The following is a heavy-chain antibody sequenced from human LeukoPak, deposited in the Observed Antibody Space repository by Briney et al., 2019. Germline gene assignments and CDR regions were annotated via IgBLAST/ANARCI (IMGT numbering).Heavy chain of an antibody. CDR1: GGSASSGSYY. CDR2: IYYSGST. Sequence: SETLSLTCTVSGGSASSGSYYWSWIRQPPGKGLEWIGYIYYSGSTNYNPSLKSRVTISVDTSKNQFSLKLSSVTAADTAVYYCARGSPPEDYDFWSGYYTFDYWGQGTLVTVSS. D-gene: IGHD3-3*01. V-gene: IGHV4-61*01. CDR3: ARGSPPEDYDFWSGYYTFDY. J-gene: IGHJ4*02.